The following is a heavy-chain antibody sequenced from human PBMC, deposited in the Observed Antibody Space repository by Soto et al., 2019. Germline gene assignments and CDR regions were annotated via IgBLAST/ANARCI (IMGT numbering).Heavy chain of an antibody. J-gene: IGHJ4*02. D-gene: IGHD6-6*01. CDR2: IYYSGST. CDR3: ARDSSSWGIDY. V-gene: IGHV4-59*01. Sequence: QVQLQESGPGLVKPSETLSLTCTVSGGSISSYYWSWIRQPPGKGLEWIGYIYYSGSTNYNPSLKSRVTISVDTSKNQFSLKLSSVTAADTAVYYCARDSSSWGIDYWGQGTLVTVSS. CDR1: GGSISSYY.